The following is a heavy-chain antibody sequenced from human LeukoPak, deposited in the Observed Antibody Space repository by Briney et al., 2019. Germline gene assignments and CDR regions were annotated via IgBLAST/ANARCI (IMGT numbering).Heavy chain of an antibody. D-gene: IGHD3-22*01. CDR2: IYPGDSDT. J-gene: IGHJ4*02. Sequence: GESLKISCKGFGYSFTSYWIGWVRQMPGKGLEWMGIIYPGDSDTRYSPSFQGQVTISADKSISTAYLQWSSLKASDTAMYYCARPSYYYDSSGYHYDVYYFDYWGQGTLVTVSS. V-gene: IGHV5-51*01. CDR1: GYSFTSYW. CDR3: ARPSYYYDSSGYHYDVYYFDY.